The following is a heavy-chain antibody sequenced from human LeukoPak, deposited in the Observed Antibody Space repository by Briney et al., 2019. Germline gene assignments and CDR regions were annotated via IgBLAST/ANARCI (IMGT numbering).Heavy chain of an antibody. CDR2: IYHSRST. CDR3: ARHPDYYGSGNYYYYMDV. V-gene: IGHV4-38-2*01. D-gene: IGHD3-10*01. Sequence: SETLSLTCAVSGYSISSGYYWGWLRPPPGKGLGWSGSIYHSRSTYYNPSLKSRVTVSVDTSKNQFSLKLSAVTAADTAVYYCARHPDYYGSGNYYYYMDVWGKGTTVTVSS. J-gene: IGHJ6*03. CDR1: GYSISSGYY.